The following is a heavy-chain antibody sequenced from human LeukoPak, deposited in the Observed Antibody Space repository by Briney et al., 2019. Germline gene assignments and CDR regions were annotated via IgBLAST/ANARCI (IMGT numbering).Heavy chain of an antibody. CDR2: INHSGST. V-gene: IGHV4-34*01. D-gene: IGHD7-27*01. CDR3: ARPRLGYYYYMDV. CDR1: GVSFSGYY. Sequence: PSETLSLTCAVYGVSFSGYYWSWIRQPPGKGLEWIGEINHSGSTNYNLSLKSRVTISVDTSKKQFSLKLTSVTAADTAVYYCARPRLGYYYYMDVWGKGTTVTISS. J-gene: IGHJ6*03.